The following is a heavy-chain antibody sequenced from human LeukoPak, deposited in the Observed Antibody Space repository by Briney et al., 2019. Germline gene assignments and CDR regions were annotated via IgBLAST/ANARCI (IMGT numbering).Heavy chain of an antibody. J-gene: IGHJ4*02. CDR1: GFTFNSNA. D-gene: IGHD3-9*01. CDR2: ITAAGDTT. CDR3: AKDNYDILTGSAFDY. V-gene: IGHV3-23*01. Sequence: GGSLRLSCVASGFTFNSNAMIWVRQAPGKGLECVSAITAAGDTTFYADSVKGRFTISRDNSKNTLYLQMNSLRAEDTAVYYCAKDNYDILTGSAFDYWGQGTLVTVSS.